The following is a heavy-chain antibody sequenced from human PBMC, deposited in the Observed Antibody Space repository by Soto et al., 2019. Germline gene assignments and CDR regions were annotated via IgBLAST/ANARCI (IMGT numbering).Heavy chain of an antibody. CDR2: ISSSSTLI. J-gene: IGHJ4*02. CDR1: GFTFSSYS. D-gene: IGHD5-18*01. CDR3: ARVYTYGYGFDS. Sequence: KAGGSLRLSCAASGFTFSSYSMNWVRQAPGKGLEWVSSISSSSTLIYYADSLKGRFTVSRDNAKNSLFLQVNSLRAEDTAVYYCARVYTYGYGFDSWGQGTLGTVSS. V-gene: IGHV3-21*01.